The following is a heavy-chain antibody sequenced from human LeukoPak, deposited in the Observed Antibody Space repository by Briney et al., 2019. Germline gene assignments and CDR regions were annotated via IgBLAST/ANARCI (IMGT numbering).Heavy chain of an antibody. CDR1: GYTFTSYY. J-gene: IGHJ4*02. V-gene: IGHV1-46*01. D-gene: IGHD6-13*01. CDR3: ARAVPGIAAAGMDFDY. CDR2: INPSGGST. Sequence: ASVKVSRKASGYTFTSYYMHWVRQAPGQGLEWMGIINPSGGSTSYAQKFQGRVTMTRDTSTSTVYMELSSLRSEDTAVYYCARAVPGIAAAGMDFDYWGQGTLVTVSS.